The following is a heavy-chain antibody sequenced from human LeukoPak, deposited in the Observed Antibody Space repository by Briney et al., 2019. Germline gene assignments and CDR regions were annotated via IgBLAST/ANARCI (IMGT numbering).Heavy chain of an antibody. V-gene: IGHV4-38-2*02. Sequence: PSETLSLTCTVSGYSISSGYYWGWIRQAPGKGLEWIGSIYNSGSTYHNPSLKSRVTISVDTSKNQFSLTLTSVTAADTAVYYCARGPASPVGATDFDYWGQGTLVTVSS. CDR3: ARGPASPVGATDFDY. J-gene: IGHJ4*02. D-gene: IGHD1-26*01. CDR1: GYSISSGYY. CDR2: IYNSGST.